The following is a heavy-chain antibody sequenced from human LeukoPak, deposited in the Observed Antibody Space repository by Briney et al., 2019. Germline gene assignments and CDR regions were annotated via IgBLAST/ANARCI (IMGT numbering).Heavy chain of an antibody. Sequence: ASVKVSCKASGYTFTSYYMHWVRQAPGQGLEWMGIINPSGGSTSYAQKFQGRVTMTRDTSTSTVYMELSSLRSEDTAVYYCARDSTSNILTDAFDIWGQGTMVTVSS. D-gene: IGHD2-2*01. CDR1: GYTFTSYY. J-gene: IGHJ3*02. CDR3: ARDSTSNILTDAFDI. CDR2: INPSGGST. V-gene: IGHV1-46*01.